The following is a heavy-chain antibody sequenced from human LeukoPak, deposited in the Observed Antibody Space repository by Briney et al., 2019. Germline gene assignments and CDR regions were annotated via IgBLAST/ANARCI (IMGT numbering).Heavy chain of an antibody. Sequence: PGGSLRLSCAASGFTFSSYAMHWVRQAPGKGLEWVAVISYDGSNKYYADSVKGRFTISRDNSKNTLYLQMNSLRAEDTAVYYCARVRMATNWGVFDYWGQGTLVTVSS. CDR3: ARVRMATNWGVFDY. V-gene: IGHV3-30*01. J-gene: IGHJ4*02. CDR1: GFTFSSYA. D-gene: IGHD5-24*01. CDR2: ISYDGSNK.